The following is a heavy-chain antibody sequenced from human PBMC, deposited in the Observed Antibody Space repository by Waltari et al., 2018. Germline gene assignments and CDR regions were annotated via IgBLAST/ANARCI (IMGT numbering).Heavy chain of an antibody. CDR3: ARVCYYDSSGYIYYFDY. CDR1: GGSISSSSYY. V-gene: IGHV4-39*07. J-gene: IGHJ4*02. CDR2: IYYSGST. Sequence: QLQLQESGPGLVKPSETLSLTCTVSGGSISSSSYYWGWIRQTQGKGLEWIGSIYYSGSTYYNSCLKSRVIISVDTSKNQFSLKLSSGTAADTAVYYCARVCYYDSSGYIYYFDYWGQGTLVTVSS. D-gene: IGHD3-22*01.